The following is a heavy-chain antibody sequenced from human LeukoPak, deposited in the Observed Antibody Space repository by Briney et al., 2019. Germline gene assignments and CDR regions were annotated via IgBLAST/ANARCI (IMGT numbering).Heavy chain of an antibody. V-gene: IGHV3-64*01. CDR1: GFTFSSYA. D-gene: IGHD6-19*01. CDR2: ISSNGGST. Sequence: GGSLRLSCAASGFTFSSYAMHWVRQAPGKGLEYVSAISSNGGSTYYANSVKGRFTISRDNSKNTLYLQMNSLRAEDTAVYYCARDYSSGWYANMDVWGKGTTVTVSS. J-gene: IGHJ6*03. CDR3: ARDYSSGWYANMDV.